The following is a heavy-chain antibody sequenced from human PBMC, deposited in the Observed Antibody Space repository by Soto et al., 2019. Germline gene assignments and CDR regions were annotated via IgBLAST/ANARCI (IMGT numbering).Heavy chain of an antibody. CDR3: GSVRPSRYVLS. V-gene: IGHV4-59*11. CDR2: VYFSGNT. D-gene: IGHD2-2*01. CDR1: GGSLSSHY. Sequence: NPSETLSLTCTVSGGSLSSHYWTWIRQSPGKGLEWIGYVYFSGNTNYNPSLKSRVTISIDTSKNQFSLRLASVTAADTAFYYCGSVRPSRYVLSWGQGTLVTVSS. J-gene: IGHJ5*02.